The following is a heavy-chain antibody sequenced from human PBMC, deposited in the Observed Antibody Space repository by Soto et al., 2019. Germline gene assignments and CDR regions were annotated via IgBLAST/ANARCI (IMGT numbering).Heavy chain of an antibody. V-gene: IGHV1-2*02. CDR3: ARVPTGTSPPFDY. CDR2: SNPNSGGT. CDR1: GYTFTGYY. D-gene: IGHD1-7*01. J-gene: IGHJ4*02. Sequence: QVQLVQSWAEVKKPGASVKVSCKASGYTFTGYYRYWVRQAPGQGLEWMGWSNPNSGGTNYAQKFQGRVTMTRDTSISTAYMELSRLRSDDTAVYYCARVPTGTSPPFDYWGQGTLVTVSS.